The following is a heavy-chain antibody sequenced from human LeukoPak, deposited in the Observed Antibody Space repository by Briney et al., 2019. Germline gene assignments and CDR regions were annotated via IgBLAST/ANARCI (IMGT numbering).Heavy chain of an antibody. CDR2: IYYCGST. CDR1: GGSISSSSYY. CDR3: AREGIYSSSSYFDY. D-gene: IGHD6-6*01. V-gene: IGHV4-39*07. J-gene: IGHJ4*02. Sequence: SETLSLTCTVSGGSISSSSYYWGWIRQPPGKGLEWIGSIYYCGSTYYNPSLKSRVTISVDTSKNQFSLKLSSVTAADTAVYYCAREGIYSSSSYFDYWGQGTLVTVSS.